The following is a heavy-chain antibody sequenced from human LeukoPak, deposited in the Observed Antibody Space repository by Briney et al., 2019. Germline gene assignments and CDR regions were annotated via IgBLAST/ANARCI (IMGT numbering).Heavy chain of an antibody. Sequence: EASVKVSCKASGYTFTSYYMHWVRQAPGQGLEWMGIINPSGGSRTYAQKFQGRVTMTRDTSTSTVYMELSSLRSEDTAVYYCATTATMGPYLLDYWGQGTLVTVSS. D-gene: IGHD2-2*01. CDR3: ATTATMGPYLLDY. J-gene: IGHJ4*02. V-gene: IGHV1-46*01. CDR2: INPSGGSR. CDR1: GYTFTSYY.